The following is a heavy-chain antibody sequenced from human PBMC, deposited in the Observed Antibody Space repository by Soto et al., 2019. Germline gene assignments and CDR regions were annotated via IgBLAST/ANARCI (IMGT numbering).Heavy chain of an antibody. D-gene: IGHD2-2*01. J-gene: IGHJ5*02. V-gene: IGHV4-61*05. CDR3: ARGSCSSTSCSPVPFDP. Sequence: SETLSLTCSVSGGSIGSGSYYFGWIRQPPGKGLEWIGRMYTSGSTNYNPSLKSRVTMSVDKSKNKFSLRLISVTAADTAVYYWARGSCSSTSCSPVPFDPWGQGTLVTVSS. CDR1: GGSIGSGSYY. CDR2: MYTSGST.